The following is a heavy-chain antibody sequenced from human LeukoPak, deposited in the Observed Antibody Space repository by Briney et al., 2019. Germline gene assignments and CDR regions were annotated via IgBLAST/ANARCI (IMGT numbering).Heavy chain of an antibody. Sequence: SETLSLTCTVSGGSISSYYWSWIRQPPGKGLEWIGYIYYSGSTNYNPSLKSRVTISGDTSKNQFSLKLSSVTAADTAVYYCARIVDTAMVSKGYYFDYWGQETLVTVSS. V-gene: IGHV4-59*01. CDR3: ARIVDTAMVSKGYYFDY. CDR2: IYYSGST. D-gene: IGHD5-18*01. J-gene: IGHJ4*02. CDR1: GGSISSYY.